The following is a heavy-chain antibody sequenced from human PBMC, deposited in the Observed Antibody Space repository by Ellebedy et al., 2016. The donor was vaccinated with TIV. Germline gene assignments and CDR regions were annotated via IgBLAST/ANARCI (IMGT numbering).Heavy chain of an antibody. J-gene: IGHJ4*02. CDR1: GFMFGNYA. D-gene: IGHD2-2*01. CDR3: AKGYYFCTSTTCSIYFDY. Sequence: GGSLRLSXTTSGFMFGNYAMNWLRQAPGKGPEWVSAIKGRGDSTFYADPVKGRFTISRDSSKNTVYLQMHSLRAEDTAVYFCAKGYYFCTSTTCSIYFDYWGQGTLVTVSS. V-gene: IGHV3-23*01. CDR2: IKGRGDST.